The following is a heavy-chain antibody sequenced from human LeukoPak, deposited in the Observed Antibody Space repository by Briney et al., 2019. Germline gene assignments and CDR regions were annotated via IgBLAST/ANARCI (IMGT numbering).Heavy chain of an antibody. J-gene: IGHJ3*02. CDR3: ATASRDGYNDAFDI. CDR1: GGTFSSYA. Sequence: SVKVSCKASGGTFSSYAISWVRQAPGQGLEWMGGIIPIFGTANYAQKFQGRVTITADESTSTAYMELSSLRSEDTAVYYCATASRDGYNDAFDIWGQGTMVTVSS. D-gene: IGHD5-24*01. CDR2: IIPIFGTA. V-gene: IGHV1-69*13.